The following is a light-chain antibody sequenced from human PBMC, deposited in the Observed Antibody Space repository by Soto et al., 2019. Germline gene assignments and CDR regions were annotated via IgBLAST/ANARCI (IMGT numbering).Light chain of an antibody. Sequence: EIVLTQSPGTLSLSPGERATLSCRVSQSVSSSHLAWYQQKFGQAPRLLIYCAFRRATGIPDRFSGSGSGTDFTLTISRLEPEDFAVYYCQQYGSSPWTFGQGTKVEVK. CDR3: QQYGSSPWT. CDR1: QSVSSSH. J-gene: IGKJ1*01. CDR2: CAF. V-gene: IGKV3-20*01.